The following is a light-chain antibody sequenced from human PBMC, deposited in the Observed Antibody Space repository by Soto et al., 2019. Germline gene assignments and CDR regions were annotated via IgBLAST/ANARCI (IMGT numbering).Light chain of an antibody. J-gene: IGKJ4*01. CDR3: QQRSNWPS. CDR2: DTS. V-gene: IGKV3-11*01. Sequence: EIVLTQSPATLSLSPGERATLSFRASETIRGLLAWYQQRPGQPPRLLIYDTSNRATGIPARFSGSGSGTDFTLTISSLEPEDFAVYYCQQRSNWPSFGGGTKVDIK. CDR1: ETIRGL.